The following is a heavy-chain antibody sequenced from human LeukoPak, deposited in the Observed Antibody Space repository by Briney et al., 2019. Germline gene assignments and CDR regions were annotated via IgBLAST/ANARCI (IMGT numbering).Heavy chain of an antibody. CDR3: ARIRTSEKYFDL. CDR2: ISSSSSYT. V-gene: IGHV3-11*06. J-gene: IGHJ2*01. CDR1: GFTFSDYY. D-gene: IGHD1-1*01. Sequence: GGSLRLSCAASGFTFSDYYMSWISQAPGKGLEWVSYISSSSSYTNYADSVKGRFTISRDNAKNSLYLQMNSLRAEDTAVYYCARIRTSEKYFDLWGRGTLVTVSS.